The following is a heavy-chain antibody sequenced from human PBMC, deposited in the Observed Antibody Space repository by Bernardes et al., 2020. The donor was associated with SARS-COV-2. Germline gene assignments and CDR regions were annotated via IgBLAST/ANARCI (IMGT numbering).Heavy chain of an antibody. V-gene: IGHV3-7*01. CDR2: IKGDGSQR. CDR3: AKDTRNYDFWSGYFSSPDYYYYYGMDV. CDR1: GFTFSSYW. J-gene: IGHJ6*02. D-gene: IGHD3-3*01. Sequence: VGSLFRSCAASGFTFSSYWMSWVRQAPGKGLEWVANIKGDGSQRSSVDSVRGRFTISRDNARNLLYLQMSSLRAEDTAVYYCAKDTRNYDFWSGYFSSPDYYYYYGMDVWGQGTKVTVSS.